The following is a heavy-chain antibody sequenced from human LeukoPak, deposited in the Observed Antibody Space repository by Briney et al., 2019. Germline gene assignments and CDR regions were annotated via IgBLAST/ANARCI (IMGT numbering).Heavy chain of an antibody. V-gene: IGHV4-4*07. J-gene: IGHJ4*02. CDR1: GGSISSYC. CDR2: IYTSGST. D-gene: IGHD1-26*01. Sequence: SETLSLTCTVSGGSISSYCWTWIRQPAGKGLEWIGRIYTSGSTNYNPSLKSRVTMSVDTSKSQFSLKLSSVTAADTAVYYCASGIVGATFDYWGQGTLVTVSS. CDR3: ASGIVGATFDY.